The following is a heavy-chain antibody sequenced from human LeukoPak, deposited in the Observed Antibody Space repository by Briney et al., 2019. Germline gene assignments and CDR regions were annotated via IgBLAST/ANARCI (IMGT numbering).Heavy chain of an antibody. J-gene: IGHJ4*02. CDR3: AKDPPIVVVPADTDY. CDR1: GFTFSSYA. CDR2: ISGSGGST. D-gene: IGHD2-2*01. V-gene: IGHV3-23*01. Sequence: PGGSLRLSCAASGFTFSSYAMSWVRQAPEKGLEWVSAISGSGGSTYYADSVKGRFTISRDNSKNTLYLQMNSLRAEDTAVYYCAKDPPIVVVPADTDYWGLGTLVTVSS.